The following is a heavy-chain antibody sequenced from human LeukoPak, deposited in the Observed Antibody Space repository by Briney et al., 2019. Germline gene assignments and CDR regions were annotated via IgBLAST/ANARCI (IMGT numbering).Heavy chain of an antibody. Sequence: ASVKVSCKASGYTFNDYYMHWVRQAPGQGLEWMGWINPNSGGTNYAQKFQGWVTMTRDTSISTAYMELSRLRSDDTAVYYCARDALQPETRDSGGGFLDYWGQGTLVTVSS. V-gene: IGHV1-2*04. D-gene: IGHD5-24*01. CDR1: GYTFNDYY. J-gene: IGHJ4*02. CDR2: INPNSGGT. CDR3: ARDALQPETRDSGGGFLDY.